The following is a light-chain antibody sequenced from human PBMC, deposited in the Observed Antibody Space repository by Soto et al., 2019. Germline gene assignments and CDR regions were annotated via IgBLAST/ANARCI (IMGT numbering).Light chain of an antibody. CDR1: SSNIGAGYD. CDR3: QSYDRSLRTYV. CDR2: GNS. V-gene: IGLV1-40*01. J-gene: IGLJ1*01. Sequence: QPPSVSGAPGQRVTISCSGSSSNIGAGYDVNWYRQLPGTAPKLLIYGNSDRPSGVPDRFSGSKSGTSASLAITGLQAEDEADYFCQSYDRSLRTYVFGTGTKVTVL.